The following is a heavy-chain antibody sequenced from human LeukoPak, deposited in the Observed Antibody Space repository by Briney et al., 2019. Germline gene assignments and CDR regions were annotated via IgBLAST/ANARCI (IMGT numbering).Heavy chain of an antibody. CDR2: IKQDGSEK. CDR3: GRGHFNN. Sequence: GSLRPSCAASGFTFSSYWMNWVRQAPGKGLEWVANIKQDGSEKYYVDSVKGRFTISRDNAKNSLYPQMDSLRAEDTAVYYCGRGHFNNGGQEPRVTVSS. J-gene: IGHJ4*02. CDR1: GFTFSSYW. V-gene: IGHV3-7*03.